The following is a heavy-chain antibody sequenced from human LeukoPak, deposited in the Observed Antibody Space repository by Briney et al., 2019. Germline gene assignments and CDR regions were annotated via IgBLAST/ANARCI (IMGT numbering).Heavy chain of an antibody. CDR1: GGSISSYY. J-gene: IGHJ4*02. Sequence: SETLSLTCTVSGGSISSYYWSWIRQPPGKGLEWIGYIYYSGSTCYNPSLKSRVTISVDTSKNQFSLKLSSVTAADTAVYYCASMGVTAQVFDYWGQGTLVTVSS. V-gene: IGHV4-30-4*01. CDR3: ASMGVTAQVFDY. CDR2: IYYSGST. D-gene: IGHD2-21*02.